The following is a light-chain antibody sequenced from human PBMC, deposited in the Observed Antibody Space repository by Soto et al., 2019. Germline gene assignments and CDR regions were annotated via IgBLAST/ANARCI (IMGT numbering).Light chain of an antibody. J-gene: IGLJ2*01. CDR2: EGN. Sequence: QSALTQPASVSESPGQSITISCSGTYSDVVRYNLVSWYQQYPGMAPKLLIYEGNKRPSGVSDRFSGSKFGNTASLTISGLQAEDEADYYCCTYTGFSPAFGGGTKLTLL. CDR1: YSDVVRYNL. CDR3: CTYTGFSPA. V-gene: IGLV2-23*01.